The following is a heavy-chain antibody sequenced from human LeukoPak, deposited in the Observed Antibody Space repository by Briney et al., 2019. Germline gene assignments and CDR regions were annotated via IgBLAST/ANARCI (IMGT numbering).Heavy chain of an antibody. J-gene: IGHJ4*02. D-gene: IGHD3-10*01. Sequence: PGGSLRLSCAASGFTFSSYAMSWVRQAPGKGLEWVSAISGSGGSTYYADSVKGRFTISRDNSKNTLYLQMNSLRAEDTAVYYCARCHGSGSYMNYWGQGTLVTVSS. CDR1: GFTFSSYA. CDR3: ARCHGSGSYMNY. V-gene: IGHV3-23*01. CDR2: ISGSGGST.